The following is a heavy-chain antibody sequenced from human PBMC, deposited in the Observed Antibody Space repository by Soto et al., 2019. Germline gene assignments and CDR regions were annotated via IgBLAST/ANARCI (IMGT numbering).Heavy chain of an antibody. V-gene: IGHV4-39*01. CDR2: IYYSGST. CDR1: GGSISSSSYS. D-gene: IGHD4-17*01. J-gene: IGHJ4*02. Sequence: SETLSLTCSVSGGSISSSSYSWGWIRQSPGKRLEWVGTIYYSGSTHYNPSLEGRVAISADTPKNQLSLKLSSVTAADTAVYYCARRYGPGFDYWGQGTLVTSPQ. CDR3: ARRYGPGFDY.